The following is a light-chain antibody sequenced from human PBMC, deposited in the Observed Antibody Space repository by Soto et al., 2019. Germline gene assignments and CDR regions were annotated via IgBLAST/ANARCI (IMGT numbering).Light chain of an antibody. CDR1: PSVTNF. CDR3: QQRNIWPPVT. J-gene: IGKJ5*01. V-gene: IGKV3-11*01. Sequence: EIVLTQSPATLSLSPGERATLSCRASPSVTNFLAWYQQKPGQAPKLLIYGEFNRATGIPARFSGSGSGTDFTLTISSLEPEDSAIYYCQQRNIWPPVTFGQGTRLEIK. CDR2: GEF.